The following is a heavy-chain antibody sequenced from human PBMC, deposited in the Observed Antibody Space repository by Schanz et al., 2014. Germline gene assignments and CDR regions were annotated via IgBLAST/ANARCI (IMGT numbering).Heavy chain of an antibody. D-gene: IGHD5-12*01. CDR3: ARKVVATIGGDYDN. Sequence: EVQLLESGGGLVEPGGSLRLSCAASGFSFSSYAMGWVRQARGKGLEWVSAMNESHSTIYYADSVRGRFTISRDNAENTLFLQMNSLRAEDTAVYYCARKVVATIGGDYDNWGQGTLVNVSS. V-gene: IGHV3-23*01. J-gene: IGHJ4*02. CDR2: MNESHSTI. CDR1: GFSFSSYA.